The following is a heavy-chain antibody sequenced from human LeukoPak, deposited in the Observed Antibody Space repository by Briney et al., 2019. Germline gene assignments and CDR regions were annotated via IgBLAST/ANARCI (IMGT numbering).Heavy chain of an antibody. Sequence: GGSLRLSCAASGFTFSSNGMHWVRQAPGKGLEWVAVISYDGSNKYYADSVKGRFTISRDNSKNTLYLQMNSLRAEDTAVYYCAKEKGVLRYFDWLDYWGQGTLVTVSS. CDR1: GFTFSSNG. D-gene: IGHD3-9*01. V-gene: IGHV3-30*18. J-gene: IGHJ4*02. CDR3: AKEKGVLRYFDWLDY. CDR2: ISYDGSNK.